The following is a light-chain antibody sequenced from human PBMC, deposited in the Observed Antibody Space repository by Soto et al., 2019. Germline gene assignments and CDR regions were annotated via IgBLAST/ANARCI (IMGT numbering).Light chain of an antibody. J-gene: IGLJ2*01. CDR2: DVS. Sequence: QSALTQPASVSGSPGQSITVSCIGTSSDVGGYNYVSWYQQHPGKAPKLMIHDVSSRPSGVSNRFPGSKSGNTASLTISGLQAEDEAYYYCSSYASSNTQLFGGGTKLTVL. CDR3: SSYASSNTQL. V-gene: IGLV2-14*03. CDR1: SSDVGGYNY.